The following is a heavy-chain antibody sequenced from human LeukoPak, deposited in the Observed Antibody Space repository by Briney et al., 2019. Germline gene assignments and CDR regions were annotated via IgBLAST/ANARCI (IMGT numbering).Heavy chain of an antibody. Sequence: SGPTLVNPTQTLTLTCTFSGFSLTTTGVSVGWVRQPPGKALECLALTCWDDDKRYSPSLQSRLTITKDTSKNRVVLSMTNMDPVDTATYYCAHKHSAVGAFDYWGQGILVTVSS. CDR1: GFSLTTTGVS. D-gene: IGHD6-19*01. CDR3: AHKHSAVGAFDY. CDR2: TCWDDDK. J-gene: IGHJ4*02. V-gene: IGHV2-5*02.